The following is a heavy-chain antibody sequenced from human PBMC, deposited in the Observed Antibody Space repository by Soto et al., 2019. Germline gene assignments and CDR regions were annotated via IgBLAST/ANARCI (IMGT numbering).Heavy chain of an antibody. D-gene: IGHD1-7*01. CDR2: ISAYNGNT. Sequence: ASVKVSCKASGYTFTSYGISWVRQAPGQGLEWMGWISAYNGNTNYAQKLQGRVTMTTDTSTSTAYMELRSPRSDDTAVYYCARDLRTGTTSFFDYWGQGTLVTVSS. V-gene: IGHV1-18*01. CDR3: ARDLRTGTTSFFDY. CDR1: GYTFTSYG. J-gene: IGHJ4*02.